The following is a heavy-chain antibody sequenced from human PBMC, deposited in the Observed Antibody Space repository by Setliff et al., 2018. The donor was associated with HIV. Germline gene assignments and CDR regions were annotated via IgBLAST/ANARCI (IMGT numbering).Heavy chain of an antibody. CDR1: GNSFHSYA. CDR3: AKDGPTVIEGSYMDV. D-gene: IGHD4-4*01. Sequence: SVKVSCKASGNSFHSYAFSWVRQAPGQGLEWMGGIIPLFGSANYAQKFQGRVTITADESTSTVYMEVSGLRFEDTAVYFCAKDGPTVIEGSYMDVWGKGTAVTVSS. CDR2: IIPLFGSA. J-gene: IGHJ6*03. V-gene: IGHV1-69*13.